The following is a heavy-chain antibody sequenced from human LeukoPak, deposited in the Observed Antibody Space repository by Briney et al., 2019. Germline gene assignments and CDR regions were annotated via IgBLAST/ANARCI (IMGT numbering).Heavy chain of an antibody. Sequence: KTSGTLSLTCAVSGGSISSSNWWSWVRQPPGKGLEWIGEIYHSGSTNYNPSLKSRVTISVDKSKNQFSLKLSSVTAADTAVYYCASSSGWYSSSFLGVFVGALDYWGQGTLVTVSS. J-gene: IGHJ4*02. D-gene: IGHD6-19*01. V-gene: IGHV4-4*02. CDR2: IYHSGST. CDR3: ASSSGWYSSSFLGVFVGALDY. CDR1: GGSISSSNW.